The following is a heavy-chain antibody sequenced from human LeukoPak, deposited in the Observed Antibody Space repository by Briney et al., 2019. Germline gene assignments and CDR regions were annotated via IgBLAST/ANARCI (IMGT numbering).Heavy chain of an antibody. V-gene: IGHV4-61*02. CDR3: ARGWGSGYWFDP. CDR1: GGSISSGSYY. J-gene: IGHJ5*02. Sequence: TLSLTCTVSGGSISSGSYYWSWIRQPAGKGLEWIGRIYTSGSTNYNPSLKSRVTISVDTSKNQFSLKLSSVTAADTAVYYCARGWGSGYWFDPWGQGTLVTVSS. D-gene: IGHD6-19*01. CDR2: IYTSGST.